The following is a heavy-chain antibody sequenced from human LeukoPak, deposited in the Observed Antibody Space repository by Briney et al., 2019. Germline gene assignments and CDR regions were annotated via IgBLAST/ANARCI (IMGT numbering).Heavy chain of an antibody. CDR1: GGSISSSSYY. D-gene: IGHD1-14*01. Sequence: SETLSLTCTVSGGSISSSSYYWGWIRQPPGKGLEWIGSIYYSGSTYYNPSLKSRVTISVDTSNNQFPLKLSSGTAADTAVYYCARDVPEGGAGGFDFDYWGQGTLVTVSS. CDR3: ARDVPEGGAGGFDFDY. J-gene: IGHJ4*02. V-gene: IGHV4-39*06. CDR2: IYYSGST.